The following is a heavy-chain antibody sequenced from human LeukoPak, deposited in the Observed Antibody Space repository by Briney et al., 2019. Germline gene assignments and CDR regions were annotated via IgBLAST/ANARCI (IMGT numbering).Heavy chain of an antibody. Sequence: GGSLRLSCAASGFTFSNAWMSWVRQAPGKGLEWVSAISGSGGSTYYADSVKGRFTTSRDNSKNTLYLQMNSLRAEDTAVYYCAKGPEAYVWGSYRDYWGQGTLVTVSS. CDR2: ISGSGGST. J-gene: IGHJ4*02. CDR3: AKGPEAYVWGSYRDY. D-gene: IGHD3-16*02. CDR1: GFTFSNAW. V-gene: IGHV3-23*01.